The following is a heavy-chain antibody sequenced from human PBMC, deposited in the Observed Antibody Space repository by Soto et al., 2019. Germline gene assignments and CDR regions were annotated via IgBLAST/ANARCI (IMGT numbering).Heavy chain of an antibody. CDR2: ISSDGGT. V-gene: IGHV3-53*02. D-gene: IGHD6-19*01. J-gene: IGHJ4*02. CDR1: AFTVRSNY. Sequence: EVQLVETGGGLIQPGGSLRLSCAASAFTVRSNYMSWVRQAPGKGLEWVSTISSDGGTYYTDSVKGRFAISRDNSKNTLDLQMNSLTAEDTAVYYCARDVMSVAGSADYWGQGTLVTVSS. CDR3: ARDVMSVAGSADY.